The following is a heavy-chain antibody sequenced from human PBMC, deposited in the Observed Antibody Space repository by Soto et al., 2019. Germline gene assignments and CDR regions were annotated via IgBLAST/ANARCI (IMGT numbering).Heavy chain of an antibody. Sequence: PGESLKISCKGSGYSFTSYWISWVRQVPGKGLEWMGRIDPSDSYTNYSPSFQGHVTISADKSISTAYLQWSSLKASDTAMYYCATTKPHPYYYDSSGYRPLDYWGQGTLVTVSS. D-gene: IGHD3-22*01. V-gene: IGHV5-10-1*01. J-gene: IGHJ4*02. CDR2: IDPSDSYT. CDR1: GYSFTSYW. CDR3: ATTKPHPYYYDSSGYRPLDY.